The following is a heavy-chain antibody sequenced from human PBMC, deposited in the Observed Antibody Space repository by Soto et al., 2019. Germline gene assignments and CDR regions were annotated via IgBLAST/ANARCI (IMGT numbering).Heavy chain of an antibody. CDR1: GFTFSTSA. D-gene: IGHD3-16*01. V-gene: IGHV3-23*01. J-gene: IGHJ4*02. Sequence: EVHLLESGGDLVQPGGSLRLSCAGTGFTFSTSAMTWVHQAPGRGLEWVSHISLDYSTYYADFVKGRFTVSRDNSKNTLHLQMSSLRAEDTAVYYCAKHKGSRYAIDFWGQGTLVTVSP. CDR3: AKHKGSRYAIDF. CDR2: ISLDYST.